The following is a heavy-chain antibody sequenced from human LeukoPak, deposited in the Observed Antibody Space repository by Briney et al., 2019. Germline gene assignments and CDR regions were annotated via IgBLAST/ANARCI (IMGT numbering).Heavy chain of an antibody. J-gene: IGHJ4*02. CDR1: GFTFSTYW. CDR2: IRQDGIET. Sequence: GGSLRLSCAASGFTFSTYWMSWVRQAPGKGLEWVATIRQDGIETHYVDSVRDRFLISRDNSKSSLYLQMSSLREEDTAIYYCARVCGRPHCPYFFDYGGQGTLAPVSA. D-gene: IGHD6-6*01. V-gene: IGHV3-7*04. CDR3: ARVCGRPHCPYFFDY.